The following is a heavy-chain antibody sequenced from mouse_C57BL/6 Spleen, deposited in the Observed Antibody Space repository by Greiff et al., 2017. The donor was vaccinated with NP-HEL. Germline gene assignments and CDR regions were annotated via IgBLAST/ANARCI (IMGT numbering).Heavy chain of an antibody. J-gene: IGHJ3*01. CDR1: GFTFSDYG. V-gene: IGHV5-17*01. CDR3: ASEDYGSSSAWFAY. Sequence: EVHLVESGGGLVKPGGSLKLSCAASGFTFSDYGMHWVRQAPEKGLEWVAYISSGSSTIYYADTVKGRFTISSDNAKNTLFLQMTSLRSEDTAMYYCASEDYGSSSAWFAYWGQGTLVTVSA. D-gene: IGHD1-1*01. CDR2: ISSGSSTI.